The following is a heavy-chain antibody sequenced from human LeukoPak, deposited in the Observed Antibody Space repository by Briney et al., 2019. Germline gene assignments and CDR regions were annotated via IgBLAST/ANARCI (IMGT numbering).Heavy chain of an antibody. V-gene: IGHV4-4*07. D-gene: IGHD2-15*01. Sequence: SETLSLTCTVSGGSISSYYWSWIRQPAGKGLEWIGRIYTSGSTNYNPSLKSRVTMSVDTSKNQFSLKLSSVTAADTAVYYCMREDIVVVVAAIDNWGQGTLVTVSS. CDR2: IYTSGST. CDR3: MREDIVVVVAAIDN. CDR1: GGSISSYY. J-gene: IGHJ4*02.